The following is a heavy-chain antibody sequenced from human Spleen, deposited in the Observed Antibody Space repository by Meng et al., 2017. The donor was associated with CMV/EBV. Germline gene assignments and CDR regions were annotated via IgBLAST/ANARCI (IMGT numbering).Heavy chain of an antibody. Sequence: SGFTLSSYWMHWVRQGPGKGLVWVSSINSDGSRTSDADSVKGRFTISRDNAKNTLYLQMNSLRAEDTAVYYCARDRIPGRIAGNWFDPWGQGTLVTVSS. CDR3: ARDRIPGRIAGNWFDP. V-gene: IGHV3-74*01. J-gene: IGHJ5*02. CDR1: GFTLSSYW. D-gene: IGHD1-20*01. CDR2: INSDGSRT.